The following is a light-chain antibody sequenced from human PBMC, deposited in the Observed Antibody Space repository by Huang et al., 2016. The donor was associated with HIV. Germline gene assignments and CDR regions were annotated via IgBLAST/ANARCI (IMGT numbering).Light chain of an antibody. CDR1: QNINSV. V-gene: IGKV1-39*01. CDR2: AAS. CDR3: QQSYNTSWT. Sequence: DIQLTQSPSSLSASVGDRVTITCQASQNINSVLNWYKQTPGKAPNLLIYAASSLQSGVPSRFSGSGSGTDFTLTISGLQPVDLGTYYCQQSYNTSWTFGQGTTVEIK. J-gene: IGKJ1*01.